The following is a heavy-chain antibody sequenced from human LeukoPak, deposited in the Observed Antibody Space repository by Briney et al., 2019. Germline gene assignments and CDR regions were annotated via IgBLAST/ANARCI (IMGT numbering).Heavy chain of an antibody. V-gene: IGHV3-7*01. CDR3: ARTPASGLLDY. D-gene: IGHD2-2*01. Sequence: GGSLRLSCAASGFTFSSYWMTWVRQAPGKGLEWVANIKQDGSEKNYVDSVKGRFTVSRDNAENSVVLQMNSLSLDDTAVYYCARTPASGLLDYWGRGTLVTVSS. CDR1: GFTFSSYW. CDR2: IKQDGSEK. J-gene: IGHJ4*02.